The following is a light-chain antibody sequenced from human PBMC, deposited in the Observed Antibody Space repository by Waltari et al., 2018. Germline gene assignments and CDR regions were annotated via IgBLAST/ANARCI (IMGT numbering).Light chain of an antibody. J-gene: IGKJ3*01. CDR1: QGISSY. V-gene: IGKV1-16*01. CDR2: YAS. CDR3: QQYNSAPFT. Sequence: DIQMTQSPSSLSASVGDTVTITCRASQGISSYLAWYQQKPGKAPKPLIYYASNLESGVPSRFSDSGSGIEFTLTISSLQPEDFATYYCQQYNSAPFTFGPGTKLDIK.